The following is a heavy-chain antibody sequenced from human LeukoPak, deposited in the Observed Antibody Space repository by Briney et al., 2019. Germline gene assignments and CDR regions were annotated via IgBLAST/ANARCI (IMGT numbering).Heavy chain of an antibody. CDR1: GFTFSSHW. Sequence: GGSLRLSCAASGFTFSSHWMTWVRQAPGKGLEWVANINEDGSGKYYVDSVKGRFTISRDNAENSVHLQMNSLRAEDTAVYYCAKSYSSEENSYYYMDVWGKGATVTVSS. V-gene: IGHV3-7*03. CDR3: AKSYSSEENSYYYMDV. CDR2: INEDGSGK. J-gene: IGHJ6*03. D-gene: IGHD6-19*01.